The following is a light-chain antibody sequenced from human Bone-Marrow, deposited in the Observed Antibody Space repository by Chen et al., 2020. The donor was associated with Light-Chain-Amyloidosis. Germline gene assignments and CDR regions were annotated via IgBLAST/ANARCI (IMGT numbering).Light chain of an antibody. Sequence: IQMTQSPSSLSASVGDRVTITCRSSQSISSYLNWYQQKPGKAPKLLIYAASSWQIGVPSRYSGSGSVTDFTLTISSLQPEDFATYYCQQSYSSPYTFGQGTKLGIK. CDR2: AAS. J-gene: IGKJ2*01. CDR3: QQSYSSPYT. V-gene: IGKV1-39*01. CDR1: QSISSY.